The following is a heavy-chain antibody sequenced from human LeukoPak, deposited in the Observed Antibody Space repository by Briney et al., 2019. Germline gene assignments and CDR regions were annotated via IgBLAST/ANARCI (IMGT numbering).Heavy chain of an antibody. D-gene: IGHD3-3*01. J-gene: IGHJ6*03. CDR3: ASGSYYDFWSGYSRYYYYYMDV. CDR2: IIPIFGTA. Sequence: ASVKVSCKASGYTFTSYDINWVRQAPGQGLEWMGRIIPIFGTANYAQKFQGRVTITTDESTSTAYMELSSLRSEDTAVYYCASGSYYDFWSGYSRYYYYYMDVWGKGTTVTVSS. V-gene: IGHV1-69*05. CDR1: GYTFTSYD.